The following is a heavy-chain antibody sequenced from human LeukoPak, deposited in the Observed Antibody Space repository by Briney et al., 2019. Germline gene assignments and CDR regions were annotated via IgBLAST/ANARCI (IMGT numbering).Heavy chain of an antibody. CDR2: ISYDGSNK. Sequence: PGGSLRLSCAASGFTFSSYAMHWVRQVPGKGLEWVAVISYDGSNKXYADSVKGRFTISRDNSKNTLYLQMNSLRAEDTAVYYXARENXYYXMDVWGKGTTVTVSS. J-gene: IGHJ6*03. CDR1: GFTFSSYA. CDR3: ARENXYYXMDV. V-gene: IGHV3-30-3*01.